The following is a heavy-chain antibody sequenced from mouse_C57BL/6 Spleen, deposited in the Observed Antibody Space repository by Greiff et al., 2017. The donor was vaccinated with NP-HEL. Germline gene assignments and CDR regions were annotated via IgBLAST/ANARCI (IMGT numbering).Heavy chain of an antibody. CDR1: GYTFTDYY. CDR3: ASLGSSYAMDY. CDR2: INPNNGGT. Sequence: VQLQQSGPELVKPGASVKISCKASGYTFTDYYMNWVKQSHGKSLEWIGDINPNNGGTSYNQKFKGKATLTVDKSSSTAYMELRSLTSEDSAGYYCASLGSSYAMDYWGQGTSVTVSS. V-gene: IGHV1-26*01. J-gene: IGHJ4*01. D-gene: IGHD1-1*01.